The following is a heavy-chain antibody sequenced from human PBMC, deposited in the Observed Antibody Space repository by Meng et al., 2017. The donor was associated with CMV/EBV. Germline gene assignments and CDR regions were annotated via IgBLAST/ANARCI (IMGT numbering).Heavy chain of an antibody. CDR2: IYYSGSP. V-gene: IGHV4-39*07. J-gene: IGHJ4*02. Sequence: RRLQESCAGTVKPSVNLSHPSTVSGGSISSSSYYWGWIRQPPGKGLEWIGSIYYSGSPYYNPSLKSRVTISVDTSKNQFSLKLSSVTAADTAVYYCARDSAVAGVVDYWGQGTLVTVSS. CDR3: ARDSAVAGVVDY. D-gene: IGHD6-19*01. CDR1: GGSISSSSYY.